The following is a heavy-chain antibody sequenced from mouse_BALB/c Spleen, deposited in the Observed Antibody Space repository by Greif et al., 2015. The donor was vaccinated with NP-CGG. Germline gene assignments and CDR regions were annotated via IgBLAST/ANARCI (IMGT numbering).Heavy chain of an antibody. CDR2: IYPGDGDT. J-gene: IGHJ2*01. CDR3: ARVEVRGYYFDY. D-gene: IGHD2-14*01. Sequence: VQGVESGAELARPGASVKLSCKASGYTFTSYWMQWVKQRPGQGLEWIGAIYPGDGDTRYTQKLKGKATLTADKSSSTAYMQLSSLASEDSAVYYCARVEVRGYYFDYWGQGTTPTVSS. V-gene: IGHV1-87*01. CDR1: GYTFTSYW.